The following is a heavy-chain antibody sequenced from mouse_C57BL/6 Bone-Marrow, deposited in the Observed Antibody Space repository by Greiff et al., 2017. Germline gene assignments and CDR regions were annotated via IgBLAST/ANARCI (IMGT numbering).Heavy chain of an antibody. CDR2: IDPENGDT. D-gene: IGHD4-1*01. CDR1: GFNIKDDY. Sequence: VQLQQSGAELVRPGASVKLSCTASGFNIKDDYMHWVKQRPEQGLEWIGWIDPENGDTEYASKFQGKATITADTSSNTAYLQLSSLTSEDTAVYYCTTVGRKGFDYWGKGTTLTVSS. J-gene: IGHJ2*01. V-gene: IGHV14-4*01. CDR3: TTVGRKGFDY.